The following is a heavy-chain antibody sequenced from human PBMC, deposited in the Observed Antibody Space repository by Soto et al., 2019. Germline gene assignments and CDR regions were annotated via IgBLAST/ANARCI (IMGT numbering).Heavy chain of an antibody. J-gene: IGHJ4*02. CDR2: IYWDDDK. CDR3: AHSPHSSWGSDY. D-gene: IGHD6-13*01. CDR1: GFSLSTSGVG. Sequence: QITLKESGPTLVKPTQTLTLTCTFSGFSLSTSGVGVGWIRQPPGKALEWLALIYWDDDKRYSPSLKSRLTTTIEPSKHQVVLTMTHMDPVDTATYYSAHSPHSSWGSDYWGQGTLDTVSS. V-gene: IGHV2-5*02.